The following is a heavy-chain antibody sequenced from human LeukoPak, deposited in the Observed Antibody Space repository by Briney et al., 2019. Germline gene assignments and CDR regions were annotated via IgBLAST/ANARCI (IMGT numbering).Heavy chain of an antibody. V-gene: IGHV3-15*01. J-gene: IGHJ4*02. CDR2: IKSKTDGGTT. CDR1: GFTFSNAW. Sequence: PGGSLRLSCAASGFTFSNAWMSWVRQAPGKGLEWVGRIKSKTDGGTTDYAAPVKGRFTISRDDSKNTLYLQMNSLKTEDTAVYYCTTEKYDSSGYYMFDYWGQGTLVTVSS. D-gene: IGHD3-22*01. CDR3: TTEKYDSSGYYMFDY.